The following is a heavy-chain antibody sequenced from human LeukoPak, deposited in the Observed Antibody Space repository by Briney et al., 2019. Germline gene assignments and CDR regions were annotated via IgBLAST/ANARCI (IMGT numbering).Heavy chain of an antibody. Sequence: SVKVSCKASGGTFSSYPISWVRQAPGQGLEWMGGIIPIFGTANYAQKFQGRVTITTDESTSTAYMELSSLRSEDTAVYYCASESTVAGNFDYWGQGTLVTVSS. CDR3: ASESTVAGNFDY. CDR1: GGTFSSYP. J-gene: IGHJ4*02. V-gene: IGHV1-69*05. CDR2: IIPIFGTA. D-gene: IGHD6-19*01.